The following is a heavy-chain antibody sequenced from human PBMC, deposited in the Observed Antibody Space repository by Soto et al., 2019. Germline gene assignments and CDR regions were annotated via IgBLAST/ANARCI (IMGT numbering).Heavy chain of an antibody. CDR2: IYWNDDK. CDR1: GFSLSTSGVG. V-gene: IGHV2-5*01. Sequence: QITLKESGPTLVKPTQTLTLTCTLSGFSLSTSGVGVGWCRQPPGKALEGLALIYWNDDKRYSPSLKSRLTIAQDTPKNQGFLTLTIMDPVDTATYYCAHRHRWNYEAVWFGAWGQGTLVTVSS. J-gene: IGHJ5*02. D-gene: IGHD1-7*01. CDR3: AHRHRWNYEAVWFGA.